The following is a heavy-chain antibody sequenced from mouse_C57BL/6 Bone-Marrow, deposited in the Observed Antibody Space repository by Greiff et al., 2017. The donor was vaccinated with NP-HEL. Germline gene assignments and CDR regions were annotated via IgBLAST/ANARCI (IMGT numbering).Heavy chain of an antibody. CDR1: GYTFTSYG. CDR2: IYPRSGNT. CDR3: ARAPIYYDYPDY. V-gene: IGHV1-81*01. J-gene: IGHJ2*01. D-gene: IGHD2-4*01. Sequence: QVQLQQSGAELARPGASVKLSCKASGYTFTSYGISWVKQRTGQGLEWIGEIYPRSGNTYYNEKFKGKATLTADKSSSTAYMELRRLTSEDSAVYVGARAPIYYDYPDYWGQGTTLTVSS.